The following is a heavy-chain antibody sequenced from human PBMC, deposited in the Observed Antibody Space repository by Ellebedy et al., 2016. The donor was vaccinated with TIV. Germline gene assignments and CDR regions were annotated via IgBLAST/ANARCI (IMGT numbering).Heavy chain of an antibody. CDR1: GYTFIGYS. CDR3: ARTNYDRAFDY. Sequence: AASVKVSCKASGYTFIGYSLHWVRQAPGQGLEWMGWLNPNNGDTHYAQKFQGRVTMTRDTSISTAYMELSSLRSDDTAVYYCARTNYDRAFDYWGQGTLVTVSS. CDR2: LNPNNGDT. D-gene: IGHD3-22*01. V-gene: IGHV1-2*02. J-gene: IGHJ4*02.